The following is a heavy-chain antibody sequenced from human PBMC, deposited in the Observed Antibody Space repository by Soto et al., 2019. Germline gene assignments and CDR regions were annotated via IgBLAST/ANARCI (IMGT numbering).Heavy chain of an antibody. CDR2: IIPIFGTA. J-gene: IGHJ4*02. V-gene: IGHV1-69*13. CDR1: GGTFSSYA. D-gene: IGHD3-22*01. Sequence: SVKVSCKASGGTFSSYAISWVRQAPGQGLEWMGGIIPIFGTANYAQKFQGRVTITADESTSTAYMELSSLRSEDTAVYYCASIETYYYDSSGYYPMDYWGQGTLVTVSS. CDR3: ASIETYYYDSSGYYPMDY.